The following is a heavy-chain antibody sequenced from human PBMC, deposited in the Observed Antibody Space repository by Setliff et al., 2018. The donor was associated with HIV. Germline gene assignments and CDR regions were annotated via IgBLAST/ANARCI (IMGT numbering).Heavy chain of an antibody. V-gene: IGHV4-4*07. Sequence: SETLSLTCTVSGDSIGYYYWSWIRQPAGRGLEWMGRIHTSGSTNYNPSLTSRVTLSVDTSKNQFFLKLTSPSAADTAVYYCARDRIEVVVDGPHDVFDVWGRGTTVTV. CDR1: GDSIGYYY. CDR3: ARDRIEVVVDGPHDVFDV. D-gene: IGHD2-15*01. CDR2: IHTSGST. J-gene: IGHJ3*01.